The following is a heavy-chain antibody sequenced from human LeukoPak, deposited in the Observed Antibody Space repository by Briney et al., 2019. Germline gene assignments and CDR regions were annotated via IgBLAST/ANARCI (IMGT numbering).Heavy chain of an antibody. J-gene: IGHJ4*02. V-gene: IGHV3-7*01. Sequence: PGGSLRLSCAASGLSIRNFWMHWVRQAPGKGLEWVAIIDKDGNEIKYVDAVKGRFTLSRDNDKNSVYLQMNSLTTEDTALYYCVTDGDKWNDFEYWGQGTLVTVSS. CDR2: IDKDGNEI. CDR3: VTDGDKWNDFEY. CDR1: GLSIRNFW. D-gene: IGHD1-1*01.